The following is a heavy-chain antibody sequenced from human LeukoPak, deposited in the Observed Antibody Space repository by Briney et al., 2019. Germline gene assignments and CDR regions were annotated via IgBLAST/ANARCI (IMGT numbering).Heavy chain of an antibody. Sequence: GGSLRLSCAASGFTFSSYSMNWVRQAPGKGLEWVANIKQDGSESHYVDSVKGRFTISRDNAKNSLYLQMNSLRAEDTAVYYCARIAVAGPFDAFDIWGQGTMVTVSS. V-gene: IGHV3-7*01. CDR3: ARIAVAGPFDAFDI. D-gene: IGHD6-19*01. CDR1: GFTFSSYS. CDR2: IKQDGSES. J-gene: IGHJ3*02.